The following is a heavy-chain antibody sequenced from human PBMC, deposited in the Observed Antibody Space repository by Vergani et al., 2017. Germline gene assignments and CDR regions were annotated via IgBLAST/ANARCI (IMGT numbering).Heavy chain of an antibody. CDR1: GDSIISRSYY. J-gene: IGHJ2*01. V-gene: IGHV4-39*01. Sequence: QMQLQESGPVLVKASEPLSLTCPVSGDSIISRSYYWGWIRQPPGKGLEWIGSIYNSGNGDSSSSLKSRVPISADTSKNQFSLRLTSVTAADTAVYYCASGKYYSDSTSHFRGRYFDVWGRGTLVTVPS. D-gene: IGHD3-16*01. CDR2: IYNSGNG. CDR3: ASGKYYSDSTSHFRGRYFDV.